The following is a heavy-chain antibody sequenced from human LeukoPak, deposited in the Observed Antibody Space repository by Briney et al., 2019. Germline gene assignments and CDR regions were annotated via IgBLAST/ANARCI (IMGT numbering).Heavy chain of an antibody. Sequence: SQTHSPTCAISGDSVSSNSVTWNWIRQSPSRGLEWLGRTYYRSTWYNDYAVSVRGRITVNPDTSKNQFSLHLNSVTPEDTAVYYCARRLTQYDCFDPWGQGILVTVSS. CDR3: ARRLTQYDCFDP. CDR1: GDSVSSNSVT. D-gene: IGHD2-2*01. J-gene: IGHJ5*02. CDR2: TYYRSTWYN. V-gene: IGHV6-1*01.